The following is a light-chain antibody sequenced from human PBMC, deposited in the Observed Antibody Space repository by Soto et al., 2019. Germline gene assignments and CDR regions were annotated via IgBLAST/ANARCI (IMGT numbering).Light chain of an antibody. CDR1: QSIDSF. J-gene: IGKJ5*01. CDR2: TAS. V-gene: IGKV1-39*01. Sequence: DIQMTQSPSSLSASIGNRVTITCRASQSIDSFLNWYQQKPGKAPKLVIYTASSLQSGVPSRFSGSGSGTDFTLTISSLQPEDFATYYCQQSYDTPITFGQGTRLEI. CDR3: QQSYDTPIT.